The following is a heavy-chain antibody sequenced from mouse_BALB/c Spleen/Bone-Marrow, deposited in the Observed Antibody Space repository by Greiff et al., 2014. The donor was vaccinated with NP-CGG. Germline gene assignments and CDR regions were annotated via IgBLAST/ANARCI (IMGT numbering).Heavy chain of an antibody. Sequence: VMLVESGPGLVAPSQSPSITCTVSGFSLTSYGVHWVRQPPGKGLEWLGVIWAGGSTNYNSTLMSRLTISKDNSKSQVILKMNSLQTDDTAMYYCARYYYGFLDYWGQGTTLTVSS. V-gene: IGHV2-9*02. CDR3: ARYYYGFLDY. J-gene: IGHJ2*01. D-gene: IGHD1-2*01. CDR1: GFSLTSYG. CDR2: IWAGGST.